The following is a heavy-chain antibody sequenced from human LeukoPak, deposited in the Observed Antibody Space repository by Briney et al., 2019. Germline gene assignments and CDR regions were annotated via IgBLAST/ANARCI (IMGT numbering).Heavy chain of an antibody. CDR3: ARVRVVTQDFDY. Sequence: SETLSLTCTVSGGSISSYYWSWIRQPPGKGLEWIGYIHYSGSTNYNPSLKSRVAISIDTSKRQFSLNLSSVIAADTAVYYCARVRVVTQDFDYWGQGTLVTVSP. V-gene: IGHV4-59*01. CDR1: GGSISSYY. CDR2: IHYSGST. D-gene: IGHD4-23*01. J-gene: IGHJ4*02.